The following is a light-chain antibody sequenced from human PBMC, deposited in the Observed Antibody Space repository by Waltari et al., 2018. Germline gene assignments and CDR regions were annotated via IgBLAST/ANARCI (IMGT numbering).Light chain of an antibody. Sequence: SVLTQPPSASGAPGQRVTISCSGSSSNIGSHYVYWYQQLPGTAPKPLIYTDDQRAAGVPDRVSASKSGTSASLAISGLRSEDEADYYCAAWDDSPSGHVVFGGGTKLTVL. CDR2: TDD. CDR1: SSNIGSHY. V-gene: IGLV1-47*02. J-gene: IGLJ2*01. CDR3: AAWDDSPSGHVV.